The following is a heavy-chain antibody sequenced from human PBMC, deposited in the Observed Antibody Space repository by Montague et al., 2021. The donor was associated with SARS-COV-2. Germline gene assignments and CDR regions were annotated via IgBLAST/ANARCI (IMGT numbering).Heavy chain of an antibody. CDR1: GDSLTYFY. D-gene: IGHD1-1*01. CDR3: ARGATRSFDH. Sequence: SETLSLTCSVSGDSLTYFYWSWLRQTPGKGLEWIGYIFYSGSTKNNPSLQSRVTFSVDTSRNQFSLNLDSVTAADTGVYYCARGATRSFDHWGQGVLVTVSS. CDR2: IFYSGST. V-gene: IGHV4-59*01. J-gene: IGHJ4*02.